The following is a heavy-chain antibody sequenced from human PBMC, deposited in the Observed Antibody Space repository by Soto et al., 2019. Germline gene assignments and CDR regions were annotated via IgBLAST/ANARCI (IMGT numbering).Heavy chain of an antibody. V-gene: IGHV3-74*01. CDR2: IISDGSST. CDR1: GFTFSIYW. Sequence: GGSQRLSCVASGFTFSIYWMHWVRQAPGKGLVWVSRIISDGSSTSYADSVKGRFTISRDNAKNTLYLQMNSLRAEDTAVYYCATGLSTRGFYMDAWGKGTTVTVSS. J-gene: IGHJ6*03. CDR3: ATGLSTRGFYMDA. D-gene: IGHD1-26*01.